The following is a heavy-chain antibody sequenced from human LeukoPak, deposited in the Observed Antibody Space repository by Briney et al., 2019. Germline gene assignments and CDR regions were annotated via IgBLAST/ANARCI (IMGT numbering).Heavy chain of an antibody. CDR2: MNPNSGNT. CDR1: GYTFTSYD. V-gene: IGHV1-8*03. Sequence: GASVKVSCKASGYTFTSYDINWVRQATGQGLEWMGWMNPNSGNTGYAQKFQGRVTITRNTSISTAYMELSSLRSEDTAVYYCARTRVYDILTGSYAYFDYWGQGTLVTVSS. J-gene: IGHJ4*02. CDR3: ARTRVYDILTGSYAYFDY. D-gene: IGHD3-9*01.